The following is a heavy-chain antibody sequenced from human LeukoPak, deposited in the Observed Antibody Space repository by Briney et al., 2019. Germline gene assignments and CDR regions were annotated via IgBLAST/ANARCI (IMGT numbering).Heavy chain of an antibody. CDR1: GGSFSGYY. Sequence: SETLSLTCAVYGGSFSGYYWSWIRQPPGKGLEWIGEINHSGSINYNPSLKSRISISVDTSNNQFSLKLSSVTAADTAVYYCASGAYSYYYMDVWGKGTTVTISS. CDR3: ASGAYSYYYMDV. V-gene: IGHV4-34*01. D-gene: IGHD4-11*01. J-gene: IGHJ6*03. CDR2: INHSGSI.